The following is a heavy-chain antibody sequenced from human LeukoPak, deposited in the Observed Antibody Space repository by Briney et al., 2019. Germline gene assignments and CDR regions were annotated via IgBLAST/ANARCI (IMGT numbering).Heavy chain of an antibody. V-gene: IGHV3-23*01. Sequence: GGSLRLSCAASGFTFSSYAMSWVHQAPGKGLEWVSAISGGGGSTYYAASVKGRFSISRDNSKNTLYLQTNSLRAEDTAVYYCAKRQDSGSYYAAFDIWGQGTTVTDSS. CDR1: GFTFSSYA. CDR2: ISGGGGST. D-gene: IGHD1-26*01. CDR3: AKRQDSGSYYAAFDI. J-gene: IGHJ3*02.